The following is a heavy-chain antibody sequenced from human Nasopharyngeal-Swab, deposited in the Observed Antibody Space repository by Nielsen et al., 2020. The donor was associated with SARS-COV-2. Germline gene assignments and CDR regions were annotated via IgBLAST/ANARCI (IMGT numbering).Heavy chain of an antibody. D-gene: IGHD2-2*01. CDR1: GGTFSSYA. J-gene: IGHJ3*02. Sequence: SVKVSCKASGGTFSSYAISWVRQAPGQGLEWMGGIIPIFGTANYAQKFQGRVTITADESTSTAYMELSSLRSEDTAVYHCAREGRYCSSTSCYLVGGGAFDIWGQGTMVTVSS. CDR3: AREGRYCSSTSCYLVGGGAFDI. CDR2: IIPIFGTA. V-gene: IGHV1-69*13.